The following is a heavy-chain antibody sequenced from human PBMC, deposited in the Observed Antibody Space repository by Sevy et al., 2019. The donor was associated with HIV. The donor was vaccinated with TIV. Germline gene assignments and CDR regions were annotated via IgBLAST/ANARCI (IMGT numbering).Heavy chain of an antibody. CDR3: ARDGGYSVKWYPPY. J-gene: IGHJ4*01. D-gene: IGHD1-26*01. CDR1: GFAFSTHA. V-gene: IGHV3-30-3*01. Sequence: GGSLRLSCAASGFAFSTHAMHWVRQAPGKGLEWVAVISYEGTETFYAASVEGRFTISRDNSKNMLSLQINSLRPENTALYYCARDGGYSVKWYPPYCGYGTLVTVS. CDR2: ISYEGTET.